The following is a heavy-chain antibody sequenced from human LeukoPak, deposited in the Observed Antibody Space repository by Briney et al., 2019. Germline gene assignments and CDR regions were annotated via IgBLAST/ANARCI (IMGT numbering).Heavy chain of an antibody. V-gene: IGHV3-15*07. CDR3: ITPLPYSAQ. J-gene: IGHJ4*02. Sequence: GGSLRLSCAASGFSFSNAWMNWVRQAPGKGLEWVGRIKSKIDPGTTDYAAPVKDRFSISRDDSKSMMYLQMNSLKTEDTAVYYCITPLPYSAQGGQGTLVTVSS. D-gene: IGHD2-21*01. CDR1: GFSFSNAW. CDR2: IKSKIDPGTT.